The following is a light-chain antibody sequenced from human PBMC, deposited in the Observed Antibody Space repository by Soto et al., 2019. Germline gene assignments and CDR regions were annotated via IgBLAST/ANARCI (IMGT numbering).Light chain of an antibody. Sequence: EIVLTQSPGTLSLSPGERATLSCRASQSVSSSYLAWYQQKPGQAPRLLIYGASSRATGIPDRFSGSGSGTDFTLTISRLEPEDFAVYYWQQYGSSPWTFGQGTKVESK. CDR1: QSVSSSY. CDR2: GAS. CDR3: QQYGSSPWT. V-gene: IGKV3-20*01. J-gene: IGKJ1*01.